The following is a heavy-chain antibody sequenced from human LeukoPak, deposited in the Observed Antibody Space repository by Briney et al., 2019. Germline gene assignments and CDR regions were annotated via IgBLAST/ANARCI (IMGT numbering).Heavy chain of an antibody. V-gene: IGHV4-4*07. J-gene: IGHJ4*02. Sequence: PSETLSLTCTVSGGSISGYYWSWIRQPAGKGLEWIGRIYTSGSTNYNPSLKSRVTMSVDTSKNQFSLKLSSVTAADTAVYYCARGPYYYDSSGYYLDYWGQGTLVTVSS. CDR1: GGSISGYY. CDR2: IYTSGST. D-gene: IGHD3-22*01. CDR3: ARGPYYYDSSGYYLDY.